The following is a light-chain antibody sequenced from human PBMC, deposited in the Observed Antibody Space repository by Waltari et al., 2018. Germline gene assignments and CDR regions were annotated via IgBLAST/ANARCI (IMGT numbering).Light chain of an antibody. V-gene: IGLV2-14*01. CDR3: SSYTSSSTLYV. CDR1: SSDVGGSNY. J-gene: IGLJ1*01. CDR2: EVS. Sequence: QSALTQPASVSGSPGPSITIPCPGPSSDVGGSNYVSWYQQHPGKAPKLMIYEVSNRPSGGSNRFSGSKSGNTASLTISGLQAEDEADYYCSSYTSSSTLYVFGTGTKVTVL.